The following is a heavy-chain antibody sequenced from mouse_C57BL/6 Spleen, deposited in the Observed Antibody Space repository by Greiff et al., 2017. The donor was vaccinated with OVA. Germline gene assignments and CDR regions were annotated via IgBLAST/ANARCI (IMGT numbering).Heavy chain of an antibody. CDR2: INPSNGGT. D-gene: IGHD2-3*01. CDR3: ARRNTDGYFDY. CDR1: GYTFTSYW. Sequence: QVHVKQPGTELVKPGASVKLSCKASGYTFTSYWMHWVKQRPGQGLEWIGNINPSNGGTNYNEKFKSKATLTVDKSSSTAYMQLSSLTSEDSAVYYCARRNTDGYFDYWGQGTTLTVSS. V-gene: IGHV1-53*01. J-gene: IGHJ2*01.